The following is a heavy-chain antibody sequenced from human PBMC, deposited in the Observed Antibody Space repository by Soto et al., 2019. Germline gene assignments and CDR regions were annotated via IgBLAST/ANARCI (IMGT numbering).Heavy chain of an antibody. J-gene: IGHJ4*02. CDR1: GFTFSSYW. CDR3: AGGYCSGGSCYWLDY. D-gene: IGHD2-15*01. CDR2: IKQDGSEK. Sequence: GGSLRLSCAASGFTFSSYWMSWVRQAPGKGLEWVANIKQDGSEKYHVDSVKGRFTISRDNAKNSLYLQMNSLRAEDTAVYYCAGGYCSGGSCYWLDYWGQGTLVTVSS. V-gene: IGHV3-7*01.